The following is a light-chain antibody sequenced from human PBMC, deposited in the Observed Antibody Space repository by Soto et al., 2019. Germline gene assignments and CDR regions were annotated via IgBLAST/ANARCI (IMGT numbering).Light chain of an antibody. CDR3: QQYGSSPLIS. CDR1: QTVSITY. J-gene: IGKJ5*01. Sequence: VFTQSRFSVSFCRWEIATLPCRASQTVSITYLTWYQQKPGQAPRLLIFGASKRATGIPDRFSGSGSGRDFTLTISGLEPEDFAVYYCQQYGSSPLISFGQGTRLEIK. V-gene: IGKV3-20*01. CDR2: GAS.